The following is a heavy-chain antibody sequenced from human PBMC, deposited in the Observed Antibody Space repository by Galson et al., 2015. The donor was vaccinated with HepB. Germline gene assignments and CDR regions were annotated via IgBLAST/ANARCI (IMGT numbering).Heavy chain of an antibody. V-gene: IGHV3-30*18. J-gene: IGHJ4*02. CDR3: AKALHPFGLLRLGFDY. Sequence: SLRLSCAASGFTFSTYAMHWVRQAPGKGLEWVAVISYDGNNKYYADSVKGRFTISRDNSKNTLYLQMNSLSAEDTAVYYCAKALHPFGLLRLGFDYWGQGTLVTVSS. CDR1: GFTFSTYA. CDR2: ISYDGNNK. D-gene: IGHD2-15*01.